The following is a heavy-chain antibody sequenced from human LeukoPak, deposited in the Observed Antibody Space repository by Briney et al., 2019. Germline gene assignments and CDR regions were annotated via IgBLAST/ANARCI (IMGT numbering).Heavy chain of an antibody. CDR1: GFTFSSYS. D-gene: IGHD3-10*01. CDR2: ISSSSSTI. Sequence: GGSLRLSCAASGFTFSSYSMNWVRQAPGKGLEWVSYISSSSSTIYYADSVKGRFTISRDNAKNSLYLQMNSLRAEDTAVYYCAARSYNDFDYWGQGTLVTVSS. V-gene: IGHV3-48*04. CDR3: AARSYNDFDY. J-gene: IGHJ4*02.